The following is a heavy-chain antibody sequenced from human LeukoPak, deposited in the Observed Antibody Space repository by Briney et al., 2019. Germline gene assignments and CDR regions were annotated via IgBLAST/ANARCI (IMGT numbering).Heavy chain of an antibody. D-gene: IGHD1-26*01. CDR3: ARNGGSGSYGWFDP. CDR1: GGSISSYY. J-gene: IGHJ5*02. CDR2: IYYSGST. Sequence: SETLSLTCTVSGGSISSYYWSWIRQPPGKGLEWIGYIYYSGSTNYNPSLKSRVTISVDTSKNQFSLKLSSVTAADTAVYYCARNGGSGSYGWFDPWGQGTLVTVSS. V-gene: IGHV4-59*12.